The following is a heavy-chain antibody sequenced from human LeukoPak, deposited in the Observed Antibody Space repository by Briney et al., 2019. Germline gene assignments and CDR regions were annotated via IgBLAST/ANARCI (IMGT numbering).Heavy chain of an antibody. Sequence: GGSLRLSCAASGFTFSSYWMSWVREAPGKGLEGVANKKQDGSEKYYVDSVKGRFTISRDNSRNTLYLQMNSLRAEDTAVYYCAKGGIAAAADYWGQGTLVTVSS. D-gene: IGHD6-13*01. CDR3: AKGGIAAAADY. J-gene: IGHJ4*02. CDR1: GFTFSSYW. CDR2: KKQDGSEK. V-gene: IGHV3-7*03.